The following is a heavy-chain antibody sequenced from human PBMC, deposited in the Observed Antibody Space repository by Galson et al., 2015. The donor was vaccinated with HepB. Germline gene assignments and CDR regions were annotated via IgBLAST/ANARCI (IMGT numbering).Heavy chain of an antibody. CDR3: ARDKGATTPYFDY. V-gene: IGHV3-33*01. CDR2: IWYDGSNK. D-gene: IGHD1-26*01. J-gene: IGHJ4*02. CDR1: GFTFSSYG. Sequence: SLRLSCAASGFTFSSYGMHWVRQAPGKGLEWVAVIWYDGSNKYYADSVKGRFTISRDNSKNTLYLQMNSLRAEDTAVYYCARDKGATTPYFDYWGQGTLVTVSS.